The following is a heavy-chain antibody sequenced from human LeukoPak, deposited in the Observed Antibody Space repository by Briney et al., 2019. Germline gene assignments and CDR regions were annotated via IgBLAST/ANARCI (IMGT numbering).Heavy chain of an antibody. Sequence: GGSLRLSCAASGFTFSRYWMHWVRQAPGKGLVWVSRVNSDGSSKNYADSVKGRFTISRDNAKNSLYLQMNSLRAEDTAVYYCAKHRRSGYGMDVWGQGTTVTVSS. CDR2: VNSDGSSK. CDR3: AKHRRSGYGMDV. D-gene: IGHD1-14*01. V-gene: IGHV3-74*01. J-gene: IGHJ6*02. CDR1: GFTFSRYW.